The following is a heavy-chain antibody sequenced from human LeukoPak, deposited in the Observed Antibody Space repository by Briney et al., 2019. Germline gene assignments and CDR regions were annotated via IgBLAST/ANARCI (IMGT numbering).Heavy chain of an antibody. V-gene: IGHV4-39*07. CDR3: ARAKVPGGWYHQDYYYMDV. D-gene: IGHD6-19*01. J-gene: IGHJ6*03. CDR2: IYYSGST. Sequence: KASETLSLTCTVSGGSISSSSYYWGWIRQPPGKGLEWIGSIYYSGSTYYNPSLKSRVTISVDTSKNQFSLKPSSVTAADTAVYYCARAKVPGGWYHQDYYYMDVWGKGTTVTVSS. CDR1: GGSISSSSYY.